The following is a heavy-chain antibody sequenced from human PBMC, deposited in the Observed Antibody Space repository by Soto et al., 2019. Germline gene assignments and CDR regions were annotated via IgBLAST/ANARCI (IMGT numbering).Heavy chain of an antibody. CDR1: GFTFSSYS. Sequence: GGSLRLSCAASGFTFSSYSMNWVRQAPGKGLEWVSYISSSSSTIYYADSVKGRFTISRDNAKNSLYLQMNSLRDEDTAVYYCARGILTGFLYYYYYGMDVWGQGTTVTVSS. J-gene: IGHJ6*02. CDR2: ISSSSSTI. D-gene: IGHD3-9*01. CDR3: ARGILTGFLYYYYYGMDV. V-gene: IGHV3-48*02.